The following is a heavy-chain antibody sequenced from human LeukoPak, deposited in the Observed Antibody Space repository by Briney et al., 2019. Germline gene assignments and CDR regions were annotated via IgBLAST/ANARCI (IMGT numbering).Heavy chain of an antibody. CDR3: AMLTMVRGVIAQFDY. CDR2: ISSSGSTI. Sequence: GGSLRLSCAASGFTFSSYEMNWVRQAPGKGLEWVSYISSSGSTIYYADSVKGRFTISRDNAKNTLYLQMNSLRAEDTAVYYCAMLTMVRGVIAQFDYWGQGTLVTVSS. V-gene: IGHV3-48*03. CDR1: GFTFSSYE. J-gene: IGHJ4*02. D-gene: IGHD3-10*01.